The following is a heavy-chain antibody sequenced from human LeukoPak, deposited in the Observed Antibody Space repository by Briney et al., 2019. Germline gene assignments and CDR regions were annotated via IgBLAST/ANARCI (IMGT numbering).Heavy chain of an antibody. J-gene: IGHJ5*02. V-gene: IGHV5-51*01. CDR1: GDTFATDW. CDR3: GRRKFTGPWSDP. Sequence: GESLKISCKGSGDTFATDWIGWVRQLPGKGLEWMGVIYPGDSRTRYNPSFQGQITISADRFISTAYLQWSSLKASDTGMYYCGRRKFTGPWSDPWGQGTLVTVSS. D-gene: IGHD1-14*01. CDR2: IYPGDSRT.